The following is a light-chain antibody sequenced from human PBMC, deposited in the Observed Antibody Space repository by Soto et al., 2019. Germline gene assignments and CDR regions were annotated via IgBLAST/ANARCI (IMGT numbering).Light chain of an antibody. CDR3: CSYASSATWV. Sequence: QSALTQPASVSGSPGQSITISCTGTSSDVGSSKFVSWYQHHPDKVPKLIIYEDTKRPSGVSNRFSGSKSGNSASLTISGLQAEDEADYYCCSYASSATWVFGGGTKVTVL. J-gene: IGLJ3*02. CDR2: EDT. V-gene: IGLV2-23*01. CDR1: SSDVGSSKF.